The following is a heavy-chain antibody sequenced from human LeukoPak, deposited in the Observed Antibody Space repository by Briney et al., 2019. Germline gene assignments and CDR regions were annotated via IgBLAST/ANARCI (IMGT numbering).Heavy chain of an antibody. CDR3: ARGLTYYYGSGSYYTDTSDAFDI. D-gene: IGHD3-10*01. Sequence: GASVKVSCKASGYTFTGYYMHWVRQAPGQGLEWMGWISTYNGNTNYAQKLQGRVTMTTDTSTSTAYMELRSLRSDDTAVYYCARGLTYYYGSGSYYTDTSDAFDIWGQGTMVTVSS. V-gene: IGHV1-18*04. J-gene: IGHJ3*02. CDR2: ISTYNGNT. CDR1: GYTFTGYY.